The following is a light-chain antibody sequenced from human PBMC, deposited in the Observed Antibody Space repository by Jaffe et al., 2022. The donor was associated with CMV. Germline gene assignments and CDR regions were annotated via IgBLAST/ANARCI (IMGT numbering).Light chain of an antibody. CDR1: QSVNTW. J-gene: IGKJ1*01. Sequence: DIQMTQSPSTLSASVGDRVTITCRASQSVNTWLAWYQQKPGKAPKLLIYQASNLESGVPSRFSGSGSATQFTLTISSLQPDDFATYHCQQYNSYPWTFGQGTKVEI. CDR3: QQYNSYPWT. V-gene: IGKV1-5*03. CDR2: QAS.